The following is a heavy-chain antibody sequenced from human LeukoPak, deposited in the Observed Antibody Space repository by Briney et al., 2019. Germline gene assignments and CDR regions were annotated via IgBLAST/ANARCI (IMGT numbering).Heavy chain of an antibody. CDR3: AKEGRSLQTY. CDR2: IKEDGTET. D-gene: IGHD5-24*01. J-gene: IGHJ4*02. V-gene: IGHV3-7*03. CDR1: GYMFSSNW. Sequence: GGSLRLSCAASGYMFSSNWMSWVRLAPGKGLEWVANIKEDGTETYYVDSVKGRFTISRDNAKNSLYLQMNSLRVEDTAVYYCAKEGRSLQTYWGQGTLATVSS.